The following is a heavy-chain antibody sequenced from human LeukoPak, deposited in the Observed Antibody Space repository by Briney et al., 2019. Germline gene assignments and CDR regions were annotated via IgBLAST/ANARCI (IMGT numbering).Heavy chain of an antibody. J-gene: IGHJ4*02. CDR2: IRSKTYGGTT. CDR1: GFTFSNAW. CDR3: TGSFGELSFFDN. Sequence: GGSLRLSCAASGFTFSNAWMSWVRQAPGKGLEWVGFIRSKTYGGTTEYAASVKGRFTISRDDSKSIAYLKMNSLKTEDTAVYYCTGSFGELSFFDNWGRGTLVTVSS. D-gene: IGHD3-10*01. V-gene: IGHV3-49*04.